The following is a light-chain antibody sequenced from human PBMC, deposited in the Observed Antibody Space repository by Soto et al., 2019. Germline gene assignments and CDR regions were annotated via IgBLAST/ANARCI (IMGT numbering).Light chain of an antibody. CDR2: DVS. CDR1: SSDVGGYNY. J-gene: IGLJ1*01. Sequence: QSVLTQPASVSGSPGQSITISCTGTSSDVGGYNYVSWYQQHPGKAPKFIIYDVSNRPSGVSNRFSGSKSGNTASLTISGLQAEDEADYYCSSYTTSNTRQIVFGTVTKVTV. CDR3: SSYTTSNTRQIV. V-gene: IGLV2-14*01.